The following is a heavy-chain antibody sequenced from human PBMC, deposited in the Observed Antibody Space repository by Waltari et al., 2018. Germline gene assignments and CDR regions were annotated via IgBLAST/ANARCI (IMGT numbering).Heavy chain of an antibody. CDR1: GGSISSSSYY. V-gene: IGHV4-39*01. CDR2: INYSEST. Sequence: QLQLQESGPGLVKPSETLSLTCTVSGGSISSSSYYWGWIRQHPGKGLEWIGSINYSESTYYNPSLKSRVTISVDTSKNQFSLKLSSVTAADTAVYYCARQRYYDSSGLDAFDIWGQGTMVTVSS. CDR3: ARQRYYDSSGLDAFDI. J-gene: IGHJ3*02. D-gene: IGHD3-22*01.